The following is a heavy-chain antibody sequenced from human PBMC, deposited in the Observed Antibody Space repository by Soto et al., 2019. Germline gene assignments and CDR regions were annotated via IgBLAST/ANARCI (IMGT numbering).Heavy chain of an antibody. V-gene: IGHV1-8*01. CDR1: GYTFTTYD. J-gene: IGHJ5*02. CDR2: MNPNRTNT. Sequence: QVQLMQSGAEVKKPGASVKVSCKASGYTFTTYDINWVRQAPGQGLEWMGWMNPNRTNTGYAEQFQGRVTMTRDTSISTAYMELSSLRYDDTAVYYCVRGGFLSHDHVIIAPATLGVDPWGQGTLVTVSS. CDR3: VRGGFLSHDHVIIAPATLGVDP. D-gene: IGHD2-2*01.